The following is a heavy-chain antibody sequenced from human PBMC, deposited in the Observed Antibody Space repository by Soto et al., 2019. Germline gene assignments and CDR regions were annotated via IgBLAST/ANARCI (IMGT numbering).Heavy chain of an antibody. Sequence: PSVKIDCKASFYTVTSYSIIWVRQAPGQGLEWIGWIVVGSGNTNYAQKFQERVTITRDMSTSTAYMELSSLRSEDTAVYFCAADRTMVAVPRGQGTLVTVSS. CDR3: AADRTMVAVP. V-gene: IGHV1-58*02. CDR2: IVVGSGNT. CDR1: FYTVTSYS. D-gene: IGHD3-10*01. J-gene: IGHJ1*01.